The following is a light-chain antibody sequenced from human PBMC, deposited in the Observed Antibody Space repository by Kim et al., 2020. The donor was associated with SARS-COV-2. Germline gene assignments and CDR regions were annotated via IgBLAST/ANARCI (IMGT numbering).Light chain of an antibody. V-gene: IGKV3-20*01. CDR1: QSVSSSY. CDR2: AAS. J-gene: IGKJ5*01. CDR3: QQYGRSPLIT. Sequence: PGEGATLSCRASQSVSSSYLAWYQQKPGQAPRLLIYAASSRATGIPDRFSSSGSGTDFTLTISRLEPEDFAVYYCQQYGRSPLITFGQGTRLEIK.